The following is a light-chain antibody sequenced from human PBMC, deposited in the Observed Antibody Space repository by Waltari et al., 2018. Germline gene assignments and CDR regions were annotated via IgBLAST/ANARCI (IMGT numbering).Light chain of an antibody. J-gene: IGKJ4*01. V-gene: IGKV4-1*01. CDR1: QSVLDTSNNKNF. CDR2: WAS. CDR3: HQYSATPLT. Sequence: DIVLTQSPASLAVSLGERATINCKSSQSVLDTSNNKNFLRWHQQRPGQPPTLLVYWASSRQSGIPDRFTGSGSGTDFTLTISNFQAEDVAVYYCHQYSATPLTFGGGTKVEMK.